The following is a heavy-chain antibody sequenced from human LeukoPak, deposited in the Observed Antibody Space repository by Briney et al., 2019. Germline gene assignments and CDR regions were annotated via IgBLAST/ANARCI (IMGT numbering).Heavy chain of an antibody. V-gene: IGHV4-59*11. CDR2: IYYSGST. CDR3: ARELHSGSYWDGAYYMDV. J-gene: IGHJ6*03. Sequence: SETLSLTCTVSGGATTTHDWSWIRQPPGKGLEWIGYIYYSGSTNYNPSLKSRVTISVDTSKNQFSLKLSSVTAADTAVYYCARELHSGSYWDGAYYMDVWGRGTTVTVSS. CDR1: GGATTTHD. D-gene: IGHD1-26*01.